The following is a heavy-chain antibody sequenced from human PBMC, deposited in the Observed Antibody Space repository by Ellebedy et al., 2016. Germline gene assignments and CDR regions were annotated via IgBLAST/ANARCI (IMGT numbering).Heavy chain of an antibody. Sequence: GGSLRLXCAASGFTFSNAWMSWVRQAPGKGLEWVGHIKSKADGGTALYAAPVKGRCTISRDDSKNTLYLQMNSLKTEDTAVYYCTTIGLQWGHDHWGQGTLVTVSS. CDR3: TTIGLQWGHDH. CDR2: IKSKADGGTA. J-gene: IGHJ4*02. V-gene: IGHV3-15*01. D-gene: IGHD1-26*01. CDR1: GFTFSNAW.